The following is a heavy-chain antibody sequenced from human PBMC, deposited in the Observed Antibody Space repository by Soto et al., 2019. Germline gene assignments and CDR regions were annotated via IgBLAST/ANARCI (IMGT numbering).Heavy chain of an antibody. CDR3: AKGRSYYYYYGVDV. Sequence: GGSLRLSCAASGFAFSSYWMHWVRQAPGKGLAWVSDIIDSGGSTYYADSVKGRFTISRDNSKSTLYLQMNSLRAEDTALYYCAKGRSYYYYYGVDVWGQGTTVTVSS. CDR1: GFAFSSYW. V-gene: IGHV3-23*01. CDR2: IIDSGGST. J-gene: IGHJ6*02.